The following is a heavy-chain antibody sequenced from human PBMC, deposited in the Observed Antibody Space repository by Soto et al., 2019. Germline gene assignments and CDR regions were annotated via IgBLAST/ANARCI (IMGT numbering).Heavy chain of an antibody. CDR1: GGTFSSYA. CDR3: ARDQDQLRGDYYYYGMDV. D-gene: IGHD2-2*01. Sequence: QVQLVQSGAEVKKPGSSVKVSCKASGGTFSSYAISWVRQAPGQGLEWMGGIIPIFGTANYAQKFQGRVTITADETTSTAYMELSSLRSEDTAVYYCARDQDQLRGDYYYYGMDVWGQGTTVTVSS. J-gene: IGHJ6*02. CDR2: IIPIFGTA. V-gene: IGHV1-69*01.